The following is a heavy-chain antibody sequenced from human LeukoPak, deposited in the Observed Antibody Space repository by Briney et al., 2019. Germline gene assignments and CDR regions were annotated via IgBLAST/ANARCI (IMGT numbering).Heavy chain of an antibody. J-gene: IGHJ5*02. CDR2: IYHSGST. CDR3: AREGLNMVRGVIPKEAWGWFDP. D-gene: IGHD3-10*01. CDR1: GYSISSGYY. Sequence: SETLSLTCTVSGYSISSGYYWGWIRQPPGKGLEWIGSIYHSGSTYYNPSLKSRVTISVDTSKNQFSLKLNSVTAADTAVYYCAREGLNMVRGVIPKEAWGWFDPWGQGTLVTVSS. V-gene: IGHV4-38-2*02.